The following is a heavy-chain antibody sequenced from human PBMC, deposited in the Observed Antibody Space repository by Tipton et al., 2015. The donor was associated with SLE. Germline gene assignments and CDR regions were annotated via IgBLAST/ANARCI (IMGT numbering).Heavy chain of an antibody. CDR3: ARDLRYCTGGVRYTDDNWFDP. CDR1: GYTFTSYG. J-gene: IGHJ5*02. CDR2: ISAYNGNT. V-gene: IGHV1-18*01. Sequence: QLVQSGAEVKKPGASVKVSCKASGYTFTSYGISWVRQAPGQGLEWMGWISAYNGNTNYAQKLQGRVTMTTDTSTSTAYMELRSLRSDDTAVYYCARDLRYCTGGVRYTDDNWFDPWGQGTLVTVSS. D-gene: IGHD2-8*02.